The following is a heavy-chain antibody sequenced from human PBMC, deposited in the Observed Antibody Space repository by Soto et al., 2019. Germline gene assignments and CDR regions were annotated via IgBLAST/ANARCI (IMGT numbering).Heavy chain of an antibody. D-gene: IGHD2-8*01. Sequence: ASVKVSCKAPEDTFTSYYINWVRQAPGQGLEWMGIINPNGGSTRYAQKFQGRVTFTRDTPASTVYLELRSLRSDDTAFYYCARSSGGVLGLIIEGSNWFGSWGQGTLVTVYS. CDR1: EDTFTSYY. J-gene: IGHJ5*01. V-gene: IGHV1-46*01. CDR3: ARSSGGVLGLIIEGSNWFGS. CDR2: INPNGGST.